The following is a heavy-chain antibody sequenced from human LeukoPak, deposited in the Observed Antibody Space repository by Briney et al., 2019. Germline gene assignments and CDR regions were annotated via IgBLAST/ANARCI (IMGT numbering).Heavy chain of an antibody. V-gene: IGHV3-30*18. CDR2: ISYDGSNK. J-gene: IGHJ3*02. CDR3: AKDQENYDFWSGYWDAFDI. D-gene: IGHD3-3*01. CDR1: GFTFSSYG. Sequence: GGSLRLSCAASGFTFSSYGMHWVRQAPGKGLEWVAVISYDGSNKYYADSVKGRFTISRDNSKNTLYLQMNSLRAEDTAVYYCAKDQENYDFWSGYWDAFDIWGQGTMVTVSS.